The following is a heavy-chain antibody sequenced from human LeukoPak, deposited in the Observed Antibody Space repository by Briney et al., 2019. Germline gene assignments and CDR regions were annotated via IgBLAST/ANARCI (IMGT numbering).Heavy chain of an antibody. D-gene: IGHD6-6*01. CDR2: INPNSGDT. CDR1: GYTFTRYY. J-gene: IGHJ4*02. V-gene: IGHV1-2*02. Sequence: ASVKVSCKASGYTFTRYYMHWVRQAPGQGLEWMGWINPNSGDTNYAEKFQGRVTMTRDTSISTAYMDLRRLRSDDTAVYYCARDYSSSSGYFDYWGQGTLVTVSS. CDR3: ARDYSSSSGYFDY.